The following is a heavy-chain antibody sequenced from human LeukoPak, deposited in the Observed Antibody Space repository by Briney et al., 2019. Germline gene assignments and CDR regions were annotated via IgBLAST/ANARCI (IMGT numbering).Heavy chain of an antibody. CDR1: GFTFSSYS. J-gene: IGHJ4*02. V-gene: IGHV3-21*05. CDR3: ARDSGYGEDYFDY. Sequence: GGSLRLSCAASGFTFSSYSMNWVRQAPGKGLEWVSYISSRSSSIYYADSVKGRFTISRDNAKNSLYLQMNSLRAEDTAVYYCARDSGYGEDYFDYWGQGTLVTVSS. CDR2: ISSRSSSI. D-gene: IGHD5-12*01.